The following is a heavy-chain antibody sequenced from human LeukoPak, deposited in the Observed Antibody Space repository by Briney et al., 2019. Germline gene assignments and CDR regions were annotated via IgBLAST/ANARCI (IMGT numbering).Heavy chain of an antibody. J-gene: IGHJ3*02. Sequence: PGGSLRLSCAASGFTVSSSHMSWVRQAPGKGLEWVSVMFSGGTPHYADSVKGRFTISRDNSKNTLSLQMSSLRAEDTAVYYCTRGISSGSAFDIWGQGTMVTVSS. CDR2: MFSGGTP. CDR1: GFTVSSSH. D-gene: IGHD6-19*01. CDR3: TRGISSGSAFDI. V-gene: IGHV3-53*01.